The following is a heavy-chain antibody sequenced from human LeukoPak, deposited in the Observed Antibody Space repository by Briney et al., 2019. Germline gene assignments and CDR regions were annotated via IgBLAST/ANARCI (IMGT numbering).Heavy chain of an antibody. CDR3: ASRHVLRYFDC. V-gene: IGHV3-30*01. J-gene: IGHJ4*02. CDR2: ISYDGSNK. CDR1: GFTFSSYA. D-gene: IGHD3-9*01. Sequence: GRSLRLSCAASGFTFSSYAMHWVRQAPGKGLEWVAVISYDGSNKYYADSVKGRFTISRDNSKNTLYLQMNSLRAEDTVVYYCASRHVLRYFDCWGQGTLVTVSS.